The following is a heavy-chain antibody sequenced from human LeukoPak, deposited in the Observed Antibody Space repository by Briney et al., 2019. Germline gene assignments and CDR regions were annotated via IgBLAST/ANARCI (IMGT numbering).Heavy chain of an antibody. Sequence: ASVKVSCKASGYTFTSYGISWVRQAPGQGLEWMGWISAYNGNTNYAQKLQGRVTMTTDTSTSAAYMELRSLRSDDTAVYYCARDSSGWNQFDYWGQGTLVTVSS. CDR1: GYTFTSYG. J-gene: IGHJ4*02. V-gene: IGHV1-18*01. D-gene: IGHD6-19*01. CDR2: ISAYNGNT. CDR3: ARDSSGWNQFDY.